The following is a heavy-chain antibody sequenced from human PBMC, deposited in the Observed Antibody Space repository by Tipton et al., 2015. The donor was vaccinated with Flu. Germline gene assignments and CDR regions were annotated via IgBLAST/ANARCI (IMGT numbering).Heavy chain of an antibody. Sequence: TLSLTCTVSGGSISSYYWSWIRQPPGKGLEWIGYIYYSGSTNYNPSLKSRVTISVGTSKNQFSLKLSSVTAADTAVYYCARHISYSGSYPGDYYYGMDVWGQGTTVTVSS. V-gene: IGHV4-59*08. CDR2: IYYSGST. CDR1: GGSISSYY. D-gene: IGHD1-26*01. CDR3: ARHISYSGSYPGDYYYGMDV. J-gene: IGHJ6*02.